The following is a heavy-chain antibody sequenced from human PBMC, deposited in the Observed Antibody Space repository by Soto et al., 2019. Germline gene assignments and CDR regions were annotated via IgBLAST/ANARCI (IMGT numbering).Heavy chain of an antibody. CDR2: IDPSDSYT. D-gene: IGHD1-7*01. Sequence: GESLKISCKGSGYSFTSYWISWVRQMPGKGLEWMGRIDPSDSYTNYSPSFQGHVTISADKSISTAYLQWSSLKASDTAMYYCASGHYNWNSNTDYYYYGMDVWGQGTTVTVSS. CDR3: ASGHYNWNSNTDYYYYGMDV. CDR1: GYSFTSYW. V-gene: IGHV5-10-1*01. J-gene: IGHJ6*02.